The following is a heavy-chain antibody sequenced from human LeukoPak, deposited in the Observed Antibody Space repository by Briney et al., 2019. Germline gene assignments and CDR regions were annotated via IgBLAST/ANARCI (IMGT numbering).Heavy chain of an antibody. Sequence: TGGSLRLSCAASGFTFSSYAMSWVRQAPGKGLEWVSAISGSGGSTYYADSVEGRFTISRDNSKNTLYLQMNSLRAEDTAVYYCARNPILGYCSSTSCYVFDYWGQGTLVTVSS. V-gene: IGHV3-23*01. CDR2: ISGSGGST. D-gene: IGHD2-2*01. J-gene: IGHJ4*02. CDR1: GFTFSSYA. CDR3: ARNPILGYCSSTSCYVFDY.